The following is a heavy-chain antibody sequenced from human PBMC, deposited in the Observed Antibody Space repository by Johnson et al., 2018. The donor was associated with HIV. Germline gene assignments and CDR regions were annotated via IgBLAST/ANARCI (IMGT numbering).Heavy chain of an antibody. J-gene: IGHJ3*02. CDR3: TTLSVSLGNAFDI. Sequence: EKLVESGGGLVQPGGSLRLSCAASGFTFSDHYMDWVRQAPGRGLEWVGRIKSKTDGGTSDYAAPVKGRFTISRDDSKNTLYLQMNSLKTEDTAVYYCTTLSVSLGNAFDIWGQGTRVTVSS. V-gene: IGHV3-15*01. CDR2: IKSKTDGGTS. CDR1: GFTFSDHY.